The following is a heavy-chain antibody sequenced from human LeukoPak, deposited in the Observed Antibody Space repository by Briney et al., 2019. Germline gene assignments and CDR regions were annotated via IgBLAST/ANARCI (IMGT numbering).Heavy chain of an antibody. D-gene: IGHD6-13*01. V-gene: IGHV4-59*12. Sequence: PSETLSLTCTVSGGSISSYYWSWIRQPPGKGLEWIGEIYHSGSTNYNPSLKSRVTISVDKSKNQFSLKLSSVTAADTAVYYCARVLAAAVFDPWGQGTLVTVSS. J-gene: IGHJ5*02. CDR1: GGSISSYY. CDR2: IYHSGST. CDR3: ARVLAAAVFDP.